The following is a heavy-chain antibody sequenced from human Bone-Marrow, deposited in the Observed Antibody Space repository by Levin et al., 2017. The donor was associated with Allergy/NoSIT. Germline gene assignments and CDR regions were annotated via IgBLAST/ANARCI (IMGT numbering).Heavy chain of an antibody. V-gene: IGHV3-23*01. D-gene: IGHD2-15*01. Sequence: GESLKISCTASGFTFSAFSMNWVRQAPGKGLVWLSGIIPGGAAAYYADSIEGRFTMSRDNSKNTLYLQMNDLTVDDTAVYYCARVKGGTRALADFWGQGTLVTVSS. J-gene: IGHJ4*02. CDR2: IIPGGAAA. CDR1: GFTFSAFS. CDR3: ARVKGGTRALADF.